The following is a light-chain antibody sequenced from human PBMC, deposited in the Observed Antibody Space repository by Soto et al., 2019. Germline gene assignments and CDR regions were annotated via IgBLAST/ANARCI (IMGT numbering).Light chain of an antibody. J-gene: IGKJ5*01. V-gene: IGKV3D-20*02. CDR1: QSVSSSY. CDR2: DAS. CDR3: QHRHNWTIT. Sequence: EIVLTQSPGTLSLSPRERATLSCRASQSVSSSYLAWYQKKPGQDPRILIYDASNRATDIPARFSGSESGTDFTLIISRLETADFAIYDGQHRHNWTITFGPGTRLEIK.